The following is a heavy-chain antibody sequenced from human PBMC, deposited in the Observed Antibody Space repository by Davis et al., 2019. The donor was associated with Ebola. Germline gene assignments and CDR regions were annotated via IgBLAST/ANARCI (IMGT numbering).Heavy chain of an antibody. J-gene: IGHJ4*02. CDR3: ARAQFPTTSDH. D-gene: IGHD1-1*01. CDR2: SNPNSGVT. Sequence: ASVKVSCKASGYTFTAFFIHWVRQAPGQGLEWMGRSNPNSGVTHYAQKFQGRVTMTRDTSTNTAYMELSRLRSDDTALYYCARAQFPTTSDHWGQGTLVTVSS. CDR1: GYTFTAFF. V-gene: IGHV1-2*06.